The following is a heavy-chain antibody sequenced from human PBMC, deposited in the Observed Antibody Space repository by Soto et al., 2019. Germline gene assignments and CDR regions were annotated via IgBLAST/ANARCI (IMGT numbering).Heavy chain of an antibody. CDR2: IYHSGIT. CDR1: GASISSGNYY. Sequence: LSLTCTVSGASISSGNYYWSWIRQHPGKGLGWIGYIYHSGITSYNPSLESRVTISVDTSNNHFSLKLSSVTAADTAVYYCARANFDWLFLFDYWGQGTLVTVAS. CDR3: ARANFDWLFLFDY. J-gene: IGHJ4*02. V-gene: IGHV4-31*03. D-gene: IGHD3-9*01.